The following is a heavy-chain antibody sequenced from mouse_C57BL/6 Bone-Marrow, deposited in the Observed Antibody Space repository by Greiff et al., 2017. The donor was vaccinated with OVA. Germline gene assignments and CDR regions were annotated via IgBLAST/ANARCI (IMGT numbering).Heavy chain of an antibody. V-gene: IGHV1-26*01. CDR3: ARRELGGAWFAY. CDR2: INPNNGGT. Sequence: EVQLQQSGPELVKPGASVKISCKASGYTFTDYYMNWVKQSHGKSLEWIGDINPNNGGTSYNQKFKGKATLTVDKSSSTAYMELRSLTSEDSAVYYCARRELGGAWFAYWGQGTLVTVSA. CDR1: GYTFTDYY. D-gene: IGHD4-1*01. J-gene: IGHJ3*01.